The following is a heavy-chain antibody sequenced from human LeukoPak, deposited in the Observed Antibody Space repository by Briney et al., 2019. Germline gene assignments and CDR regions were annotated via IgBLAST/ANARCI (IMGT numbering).Heavy chain of an antibody. CDR3: ARVKGIQLWLLLDY. D-gene: IGHD5-18*01. V-gene: IGHV1-2*02. Sequence: GASVKVSCKASGYTFTGYYMHWVRQAPGQGLEWMGWINPNGGGTNYAQKFQGRVTMTRDTSISTAYMELSRLRSDDTAVYYCARVKGIQLWLLLDYWGQGTLVTVSS. J-gene: IGHJ4*02. CDR1: GYTFTGYY. CDR2: INPNGGGT.